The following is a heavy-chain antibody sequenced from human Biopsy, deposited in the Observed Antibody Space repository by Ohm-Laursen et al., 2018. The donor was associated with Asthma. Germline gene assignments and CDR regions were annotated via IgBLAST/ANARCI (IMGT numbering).Heavy chain of an antibody. CDR3: ARDALHDNSAYIGDAFDF. Sequence: SLRLSCAASGFSFDSHAMHWVRQAPGKGLEWLAVMSCDGADKYHADSVKGRFFIPRDNSENTLYLQIFSLTPDDTAVYYCARDALHDNSAYIGDAFDFWGQGTMVTVPS. D-gene: IGHD3-22*01. V-gene: IGHV3-30*04. CDR1: GFSFDSHA. CDR2: MSCDGADK. J-gene: IGHJ3*01.